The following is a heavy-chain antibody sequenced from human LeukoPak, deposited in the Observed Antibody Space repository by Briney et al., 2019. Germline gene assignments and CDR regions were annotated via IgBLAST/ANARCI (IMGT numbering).Heavy chain of an antibody. CDR2: ISSDGRST. CDR3: VRSSGAFDY. D-gene: IGHD6-19*01. Sequence: GGSLILSCSASGFTFSSYTMYWVRQAPGKGLEYVSGISSDGRSTDYADSVKGRFTISRDNSKNTLYFEMSSLRTEDTAVYYCVRSSGAFDYWGQGTLVTVSS. J-gene: IGHJ4*02. V-gene: IGHV3-64*05. CDR1: GFTFSSYT.